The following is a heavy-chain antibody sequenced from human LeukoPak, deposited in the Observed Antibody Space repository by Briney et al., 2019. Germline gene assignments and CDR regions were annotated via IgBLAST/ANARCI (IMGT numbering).Heavy chain of an antibody. D-gene: IGHD3-3*01. CDR3: ARDALPYEGWFDP. CDR2: IYSGGST. J-gene: IGHJ5*02. V-gene: IGHV3-53*01. CDR1: GFTVSSNY. Sequence: GGSLRLSCAASGFTVSSNYMSWARQAPGKGLEWVSVIYSGGSTYYADSVKGRFTISRDNSKNTLYLQMNSLRAEDTAVYYCARDALPYEGWFDPWGQGTLVTVSS.